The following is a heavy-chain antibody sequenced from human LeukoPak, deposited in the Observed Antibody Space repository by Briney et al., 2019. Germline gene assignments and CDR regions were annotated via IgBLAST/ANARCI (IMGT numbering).Heavy chain of an antibody. V-gene: IGHV4-39*07. CDR3: ARETNYYDSSGYTPLDY. J-gene: IGHJ4*02. CDR2: IYYSGST. Sequence: SETLSLTCTVSGGSISSSSYYWGWIRQPPGKGLEWIGSIYYSGSTYYNPSLKSRVTISVDTSKNQFSLKLSSVTAADTAVYYCARETNYYDSSGYTPLDYWGQGTLVTVSS. D-gene: IGHD3-22*01. CDR1: GGSISSSSYY.